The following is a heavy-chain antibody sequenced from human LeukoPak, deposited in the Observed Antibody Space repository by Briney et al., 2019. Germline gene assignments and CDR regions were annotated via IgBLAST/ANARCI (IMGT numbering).Heavy chain of an antibody. CDR1: GFTFSSYS. Sequence: GGSLRLSCAASGFTFSSYSMNWVRQAPGKGLEWVSYISSSSTIYYADSVKGRFTISRDNAKNSLYLQMNSLRAEDTAVYYCAKPRVIVVVTRRAFDIWGQGTKVTVSS. CDR3: AKPRVIVVVTRRAFDI. V-gene: IGHV3-48*04. D-gene: IGHD2-21*02. J-gene: IGHJ3*02. CDR2: ISSSSTI.